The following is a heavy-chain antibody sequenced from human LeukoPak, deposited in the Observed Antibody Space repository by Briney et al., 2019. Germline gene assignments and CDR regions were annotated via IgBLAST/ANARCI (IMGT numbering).Heavy chain of an antibody. J-gene: IGHJ4*02. CDR2: ISWNSGSI. Sequence: PGGSLRLSCAPSGFTFDDYAMHWVRQAPGKGLEWVSGISWNSGSIGYADSVKGRFTISRDNAKNSLYLQMNSLRAEDMALYYCAKGAYYDFWSGYFHFDYWGQGTLVTVSS. CDR3: AKGAYYDFWSGYFHFDY. V-gene: IGHV3-9*03. D-gene: IGHD3-3*01. CDR1: GFTFDDYA.